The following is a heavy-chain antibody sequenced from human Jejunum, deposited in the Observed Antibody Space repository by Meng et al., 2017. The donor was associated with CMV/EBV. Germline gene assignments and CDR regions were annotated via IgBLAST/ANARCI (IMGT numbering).Heavy chain of an antibody. CDR2: ISPYIGNT. J-gene: IGHJ5*02. V-gene: IGHV1-18*01. CDR3: ARDRGQDTVVVVADRGFDP. CDR1: GYTFNNYG. D-gene: IGHD2-15*01. Sequence: QFQLVQSGAGVKKPGASVKVSCRASGYTFNNYGLNWVRQAPGQGLEWMGWISPYIGNTNYAQRFQGRLTLTTDTSTDTAYMELRSLSPDDTAIHYCARDRGQDTVVVVADRGFDPWGQGTLVTVSS.